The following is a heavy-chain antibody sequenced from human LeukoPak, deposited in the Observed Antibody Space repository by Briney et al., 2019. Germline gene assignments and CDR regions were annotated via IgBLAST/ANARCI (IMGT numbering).Heavy chain of an antibody. D-gene: IGHD5-18*01. CDR1: GFTFSSYD. Sequence: GGSLRLSCAASGFTFSSYDMHWVRQATGKGLEWVSAIGTAGDTYYPGSVKGRFTISRENAKNSLYLQMNSLRAGDTAVYYCARSLYSYGECYYYGMDVWGQGTTVTVSS. V-gene: IGHV3-13*01. J-gene: IGHJ6*02. CDR2: IGTAGDT. CDR3: ARSLYSYGECYYYGMDV.